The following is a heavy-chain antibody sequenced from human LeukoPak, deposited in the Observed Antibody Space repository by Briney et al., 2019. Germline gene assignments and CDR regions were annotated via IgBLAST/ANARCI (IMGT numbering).Heavy chain of an antibody. V-gene: IGHV3-30*04. D-gene: IGHD3-3*01. CDR1: GFTFSSYA. CDR3: ARVRDDFWSGTLPTYYFDY. Sequence: GGSLRLSSAASGFTFSSYAMHWVRQAPGKGLEWVAVISYDGSNKYYADSVKGRFTISRDNSKNTLYLQMNSLRAEDTAVYYCARVRDDFWSGTLPTYYFDYWGQGTLVTVSS. J-gene: IGHJ4*02. CDR2: ISYDGSNK.